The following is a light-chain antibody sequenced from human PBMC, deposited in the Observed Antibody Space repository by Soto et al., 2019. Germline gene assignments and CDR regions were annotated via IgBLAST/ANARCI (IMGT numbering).Light chain of an antibody. CDR2: AAS. V-gene: IGKV1D-12*01. J-gene: IGKJ3*01. CDR1: QDIRSW. CDR3: QHSKSPGT. Sequence: DIQMTQSPSSVSASVGDRVTINCRASQDIRSWLAWYQQKPGSAPQLLIYAASSVRRGVPSRFSGSGSGTDLALTISSLQPEDFATYYCQHSKSPGTFGPGTKVDIK.